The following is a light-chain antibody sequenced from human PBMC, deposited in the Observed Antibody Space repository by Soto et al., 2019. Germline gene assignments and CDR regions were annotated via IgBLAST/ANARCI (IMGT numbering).Light chain of an antibody. CDR1: GGDIGAYNY. Sequence: QSALTQPASVSGSRGQSITLSCTGSGGDIGAYNYVSWYQQHPGKAPKLIIYGVTHRPSGVSSRFSASKSAYTASLTISALQDEDEADYYCSSFTTTYFYVFGPGTKVTVL. V-gene: IGLV2-14*01. CDR2: GVT. CDR3: SSFTTTYFYV. J-gene: IGLJ1*01.